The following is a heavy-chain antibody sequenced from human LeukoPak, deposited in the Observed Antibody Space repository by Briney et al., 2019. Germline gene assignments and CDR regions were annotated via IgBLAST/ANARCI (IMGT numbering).Heavy chain of an antibody. CDR1: GFTFSSYG. CDR2: IYSGGST. D-gene: IGHD3-22*01. J-gene: IGHJ5*02. V-gene: IGHV3-53*01. CDR3: ARENYYDRNWFDP. Sequence: PGRSLRLSCAASGFTFSSYGMHWVRQAPGKGLEWVSVIYSGGSTYYADSVKGRFTISRDNSKNTLYLQMNSLRAEDTAVYYCARENYYDRNWFDPWGQGTLVTVSS.